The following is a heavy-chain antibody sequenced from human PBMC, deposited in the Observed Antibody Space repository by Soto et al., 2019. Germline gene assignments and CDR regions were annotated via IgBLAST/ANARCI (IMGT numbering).Heavy chain of an antibody. CDR3: AGGLDSGGPQFDP. D-gene: IGHD2-15*01. V-gene: IGHV4-30-4*01. J-gene: IGHJ5*02. Sequence: QVQLQESGPGLVKPSQTLSLTCTVSGGSISSGDYYWSWIRQPPGKGLEWIGYIYYSGSTYYNPSRKSRVXXSXDXXKNQFSLKLSSVTAADTAVYYCAGGLDSGGPQFDPWGQGTLVTVSS. CDR2: IYYSGST. CDR1: GGSISSGDYY.